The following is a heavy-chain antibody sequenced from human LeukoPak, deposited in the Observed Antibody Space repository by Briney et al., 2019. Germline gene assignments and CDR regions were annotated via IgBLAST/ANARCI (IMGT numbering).Heavy chain of an antibody. CDR2: IYYGRTT. Sequence: SETLSLTCTVSAGSITSGSHHWGWIRQSPGKGLEWIGSIYYGRTTYCNPSLNSRVTISVVTSKNQFSLQLNSVTAADTAVYYRVRHDGRGGATMGALDSWGQGSLVTVSS. D-gene: IGHD5-12*01. V-gene: IGHV4-39*01. CDR3: VRHDGRGGATMGALDS. CDR1: AGSITSGSHH. J-gene: IGHJ4*02.